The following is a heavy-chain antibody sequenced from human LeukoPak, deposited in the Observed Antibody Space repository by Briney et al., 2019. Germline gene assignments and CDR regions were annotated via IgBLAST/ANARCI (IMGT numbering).Heavy chain of an antibody. CDR2: ISGSGGST. CDR3: ARDSLAAAGTSV. V-gene: IGHV3-23*01. CDR1: GFPFSSYA. D-gene: IGHD6-13*01. Sequence: GGSLRLSCAASGFPFSSYAMTWVRQAPGKGLEWVSAISGSGGSTYYADSVKGRFTISRHNSKNTLYLQMNSLRAEDTAVYYCARDSLAAAGTSVWGQGTLVTVSS. J-gene: IGHJ4*02.